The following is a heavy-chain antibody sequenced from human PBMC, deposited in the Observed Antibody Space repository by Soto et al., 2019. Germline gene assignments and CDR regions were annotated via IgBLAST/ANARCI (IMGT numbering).Heavy chain of an antibody. CDR1: GGSISNIY. J-gene: IGHJ6*02. Sequence: PSETLSLTCNVSGGSISNIYGNWLRQTPGKGLEWIGYIFYSENTYYNPSLLSRVTISVDTSKNEFSLRLSSVTAADTAVYYCARLNGYCISTNCHGYYGMDVWGQGTTVTVS. CDR3: ARLNGYCISTNCHGYYGMDV. D-gene: IGHD2-2*03. V-gene: IGHV4-59*04. CDR2: IFYSENT.